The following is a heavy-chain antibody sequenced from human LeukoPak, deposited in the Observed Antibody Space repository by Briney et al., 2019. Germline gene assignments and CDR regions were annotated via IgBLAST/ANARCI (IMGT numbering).Heavy chain of an antibody. D-gene: IGHD2-21*02. CDR1: GFTFSGSA. CDR2: IGTTADNYAT. J-gene: IGHJ4*02. V-gene: IGHV3-73*01. CDR3: SGVVTTLYY. Sequence: GGSLTLSCAASGFTFSGSAIHWVRQASGKGLEWVGRIGTTADNYATAYAASVKGRFTISRDDSKNTAYLQVNSLKTEDTAVYYCSGVVTTLYYWGQGTLVTVSS.